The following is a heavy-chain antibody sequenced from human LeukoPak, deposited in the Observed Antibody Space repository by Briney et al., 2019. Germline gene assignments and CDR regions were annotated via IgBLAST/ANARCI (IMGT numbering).Heavy chain of an antibody. V-gene: IGHV4-59*08. CDR2: IYYSGST. CDR1: GGSISSYY. J-gene: IGHJ5*02. CDR3: ARVDLFSSSWRASNWFDP. Sequence: PSETLSLTCTVSGGSISSYYWSWIRQPPGKGLEWIGNIYYSGSTYCNPSLKSRVTISVDTSKNQFSLRLSSVTAADTAVYYCARVDLFSSSWRASNWFDPWGQGTLVTVSS. D-gene: IGHD6-13*01.